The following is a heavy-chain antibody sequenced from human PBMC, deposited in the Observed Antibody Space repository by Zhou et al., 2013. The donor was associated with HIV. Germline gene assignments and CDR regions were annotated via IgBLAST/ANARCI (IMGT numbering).Heavy chain of an antibody. CDR3: ATPPIGDYGYFDY. Sequence: QVQLVQSGVEVKKPGASVKVSCKASGYTFTDYYMHWVRQAPGQGLQWMGWINPNSGGTNYAQKFQGRVTMTRDTSISTAYMELSRLRSDDTAVYYCATPPIGDYGYFDYWGQGTLVTVSP. J-gene: IGHJ4*02. V-gene: IGHV1-2*02. CDR2: INPNSGGT. D-gene: IGHD4-17*01. CDR1: GYTFTDYY.